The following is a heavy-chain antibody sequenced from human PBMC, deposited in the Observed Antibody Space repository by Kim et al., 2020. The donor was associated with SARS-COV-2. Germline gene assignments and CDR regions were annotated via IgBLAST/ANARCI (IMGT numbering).Heavy chain of an antibody. CDR3: ASPYSSSWAEGKRFDP. D-gene: IGHD6-13*01. V-gene: IGHV4-4*02. Sequence: LKSRVTISVDKAKNQFSLKLSSVTAADTAVYYCASPYSSSWAEGKRFDPWGQGTLVTVSS. J-gene: IGHJ5*02.